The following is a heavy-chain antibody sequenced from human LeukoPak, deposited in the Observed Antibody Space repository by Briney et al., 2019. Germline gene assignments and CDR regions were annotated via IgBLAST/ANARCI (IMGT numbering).Heavy chain of an antibody. CDR1: GYSISSGYY. D-gene: IGHD2/OR15-2a*01. J-gene: IGHJ3*02. CDR2: IYHSGST. V-gene: IGHV4-38-2*02. Sequence: KPSETLSLTCTVSGYSISSGYYWGWIRQPPGKGLEWIGSIYHSGSTYYNPSLQSRVNILVDTSKNQFSLSLTSVTAADTAVYYCARSYFSVGAFDIWGQGTMVTVSS. CDR3: ARSYFSVGAFDI.